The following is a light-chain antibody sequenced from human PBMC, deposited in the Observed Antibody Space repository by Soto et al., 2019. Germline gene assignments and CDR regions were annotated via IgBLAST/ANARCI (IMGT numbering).Light chain of an antibody. CDR3: QQYESTPPT. J-gene: IGKJ2*01. Sequence: DIVMTQSPDSLAVSLGERATINCKSSQSVLYSSNNKNYLAWYQARPGQPPKLLIYWASTRESGVPDRFSGSGSGTDFTLTITGLQAEDVAVYYCQQYESTPPTCGQGTKLEIK. CDR2: WAS. V-gene: IGKV4-1*01. CDR1: QSVLYSSNNKNY.